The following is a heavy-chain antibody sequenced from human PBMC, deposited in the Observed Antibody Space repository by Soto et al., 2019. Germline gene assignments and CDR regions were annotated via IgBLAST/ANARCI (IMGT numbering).Heavy chain of an antibody. D-gene: IGHD1-26*01. Sequence: ASVKVSCEACGYTFTSYDINWVRQAPGQGLEWMGWITANSGNTSYAQKLQGRVTMTTDTSTSTAYMELRSLRSDYTAVYYCARGGWEFDPWGQGTLVTVSS. CDR3: ARGGWEFDP. CDR1: GYTFTSYD. J-gene: IGHJ5*02. V-gene: IGHV1-18*01. CDR2: ITANSGNT.